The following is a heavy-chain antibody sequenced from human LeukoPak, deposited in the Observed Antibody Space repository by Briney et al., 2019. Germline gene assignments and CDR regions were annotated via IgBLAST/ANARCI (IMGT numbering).Heavy chain of an antibody. CDR3: ARTVRMKDY. Sequence: PGGSLRLSCAASGFTFSSYAMHWVRQAPGKGLEWVAVISYDGSNKYYADSVKGRFTISRDNSKNTLYLQMNSLRAEDTAVYYCARTVRMKDYWGQGTLVTVSS. D-gene: IGHD4-11*01. J-gene: IGHJ4*02. CDR2: ISYDGSNK. V-gene: IGHV3-30-3*01. CDR1: GFTFSSYA.